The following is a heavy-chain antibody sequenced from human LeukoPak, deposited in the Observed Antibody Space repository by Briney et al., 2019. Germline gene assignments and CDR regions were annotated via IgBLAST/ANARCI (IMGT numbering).Heavy chain of an antibody. CDR2: ISGTGGAT. Sequence: SGGSLRLSCAASGFTFSPYAMSWVRQAPGKGLQWVSQISGTGGATWYAGFARDRFTISRDNSKKTLYLQMSGLRVEDTAMYYCVKDPRDTYGTNWFVSWGQGTLLIVSS. CDR1: GFTFSPYA. D-gene: IGHD2-21*01. V-gene: IGHV3-23*01. CDR3: VKDPRDTYGTNWFVS. J-gene: IGHJ5*01.